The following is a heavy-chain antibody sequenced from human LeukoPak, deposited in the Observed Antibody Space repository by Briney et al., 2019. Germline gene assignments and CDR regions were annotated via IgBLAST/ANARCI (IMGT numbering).Heavy chain of an antibody. CDR2: IYYSGST. CDR3: ARGLTGTHWGHFDY. CDR1: GGSISSGGYY. Sequence: SETLSLTCTVSGGSISSGGYYWSWIRQHPGKGLEWIGYIYYSGSTYYNPSLKSRVTISVDTSENQFSLKLSSVTAADTAVYYCARGLTGTHWGHFDYWGQGTLVTVSS. J-gene: IGHJ4*02. V-gene: IGHV4-31*03. D-gene: IGHD1-20*01.